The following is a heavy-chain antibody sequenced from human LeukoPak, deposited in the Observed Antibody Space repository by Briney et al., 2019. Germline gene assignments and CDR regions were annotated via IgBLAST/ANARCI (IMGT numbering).Heavy chain of an antibody. J-gene: IGHJ6*03. CDR2: ISGSGGST. CDR3: AKSNRVTIFAPYMDV. Sequence: PGGSLRLSCAASGFTFSTYAMSWVRQAPGKGLEWVSAISGSGGSTYYADSVKGRFIISRDNSKNTLYLQMNSLRVEDTAVYYCAKSNRVTIFAPYMDVWGKGTTVTVSS. V-gene: IGHV3-23*01. D-gene: IGHD3-3*01. CDR1: GFTFSTYA.